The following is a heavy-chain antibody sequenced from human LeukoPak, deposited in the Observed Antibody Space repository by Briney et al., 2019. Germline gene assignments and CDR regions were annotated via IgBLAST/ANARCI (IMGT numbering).Heavy chain of an antibody. V-gene: IGHV3-23*01. CDR2: ISGSGVTT. Sequence: GGSLRLSCVTSGFTFSSYAMSWVRQAPGKGLEWVSAISGSGVTTHYAGSVKGRFSISRDNSKNTLYLQMNSLRAEDTALYYCAKKVVVGATSPYSDFQDWGQGTLVTVSS. D-gene: IGHD1-26*01. J-gene: IGHJ1*01. CDR1: GFTFSSYA. CDR3: AKKVVVGATSPYSDFQD.